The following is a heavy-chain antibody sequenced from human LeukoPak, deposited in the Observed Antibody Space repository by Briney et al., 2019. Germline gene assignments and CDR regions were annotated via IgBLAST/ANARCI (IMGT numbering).Heavy chain of an antibody. CDR2: IYSGGST. D-gene: IGHD3-22*01. Sequence: GGSLRLSCAASGFTVSSNYMSWVRQAPGKGLEWVSVIYSGGSTYYADSVKGRFTISRDNSKNTLYLQMNSLRAEDTAVYYCARGGYDSSGYYFDYWGQGTLVTVSS. J-gene: IGHJ4*02. CDR3: ARGGYDSSGYYFDY. V-gene: IGHV3-66*01. CDR1: GFTVSSNY.